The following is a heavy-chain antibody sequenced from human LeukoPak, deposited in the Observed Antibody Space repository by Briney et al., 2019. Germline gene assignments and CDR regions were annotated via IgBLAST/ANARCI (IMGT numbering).Heavy chain of an antibody. Sequence: GRSLRLSCAASGFTFSSYGMHWVRQAPGKGLEWVAVISYDGSNKYYADSVKGRFTISRDNSKNTLYLQMNSLRAEDTAVYYCAKESSWELGGDYYFDYWGQGTLVTVSS. CDR1: GFTFSSYG. CDR2: ISYDGSNK. J-gene: IGHJ4*02. D-gene: IGHD1-26*01. V-gene: IGHV3-30*18. CDR3: AKESSWELGGDYYFDY.